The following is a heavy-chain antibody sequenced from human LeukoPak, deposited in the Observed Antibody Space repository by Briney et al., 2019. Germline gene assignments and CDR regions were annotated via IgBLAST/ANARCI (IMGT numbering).Heavy chain of an antibody. CDR2: MYVGGNT. J-gene: IGHJ3*02. CDR1: GFTVSSNY. Sequence: GSLRLSCGASGFTVSSNYMSWVRQAPGKGLEWVSVMYVGGNTNYADSVKGRFTISRDNSKNTVFLQMNSLRVDDTAVYFCARDSMEHPGGDAFDIWGQGTMVTVSS. CDR3: ARDSMEHPGGDAFDI. V-gene: IGHV3-53*01. D-gene: IGHD2/OR15-2a*01.